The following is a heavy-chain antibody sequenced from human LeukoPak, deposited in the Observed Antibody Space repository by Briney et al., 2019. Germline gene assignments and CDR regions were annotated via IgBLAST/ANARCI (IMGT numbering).Heavy chain of an antibody. CDR3: ARASRDVYNSYFDY. D-gene: IGHD5-24*01. Sequence: PSETLSLTCTVSGGSISSYYWSWIRQPPGKGLEWIGYIYYSGSTNYNPSLKSRVTISVDTSKNQFSLKLSSVTAADTAVYYCARASRDVYNSYFDYWGQGTLVTVSS. CDR1: GGSISSYY. V-gene: IGHV4-59*01. CDR2: IYYSGST. J-gene: IGHJ4*02.